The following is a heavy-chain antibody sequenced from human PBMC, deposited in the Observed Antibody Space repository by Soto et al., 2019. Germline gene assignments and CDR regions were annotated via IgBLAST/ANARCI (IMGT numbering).Heavy chain of an antibody. CDR2: IVVGSGNT. CDR1: GFTFTSSA. Sequence: ASVKVSCKASGFTFTSSAVQWVRQARGQRLEWIGWIVVGSGNTNYAQKFQERVTITRDMSTSTAYMELSSLRSEDTAVYYCAAAGGFAPYYFDYWGQGTLVTVSS. D-gene: IGHD5-12*01. CDR3: AAAGGFAPYYFDY. V-gene: IGHV1-58*01. J-gene: IGHJ4*02.